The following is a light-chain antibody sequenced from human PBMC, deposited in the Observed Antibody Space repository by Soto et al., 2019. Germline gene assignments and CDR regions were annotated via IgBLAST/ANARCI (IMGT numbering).Light chain of an antibody. CDR1: SSNIGSNT. J-gene: IGLJ2*01. CDR3: ATWDDSMNVV. V-gene: IGLV1-44*01. Sequence: QSVLTQPPSASGTPGQRVTISCSGSSSNIGSNTVNWYQQLPGTAPKVLIYTNNERPSEVPDRFSGSKSGTSASLAISGLQSEDEADYYCATWDDSMNVVFGGGTKLTVL. CDR2: TNN.